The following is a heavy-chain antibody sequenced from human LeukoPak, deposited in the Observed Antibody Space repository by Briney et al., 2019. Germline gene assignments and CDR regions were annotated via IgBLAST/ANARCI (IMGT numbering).Heavy chain of an antibody. D-gene: IGHD3-22*01. CDR1: GASISSSSYY. Sequence: PSETLSLTCTVSGASISSSSYYWGWIRQPPGKGLEWIGSIYYGGSTYSNPSLKSRVTISVDTSKNQFSLKLSSVTAADTAVYYCASPKYYYDSSGFYSGYYFDYWGQGALVTVSS. V-gene: IGHV4-39*01. J-gene: IGHJ4*02. CDR3: ASPKYYYDSSGFYSGYYFDY. CDR2: IYYGGST.